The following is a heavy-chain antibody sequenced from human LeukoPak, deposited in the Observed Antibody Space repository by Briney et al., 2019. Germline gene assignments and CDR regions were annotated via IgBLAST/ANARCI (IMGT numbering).Heavy chain of an antibody. CDR3: ARTFQAPSYGDSDSRTKYPYSMDV. J-gene: IGHJ6*02. CDR1: GASIDAAGYS. Sequence: SQTLSLTCAVSGASIDAAGYSWNWIRQAPGKDLEWIGNIYHGGRTSYKSSLKSRVTISVDTSKNHFSLKLTSVTAADTAVYYCARTFQAPSYGDSDSRTKYPYSMDVWGQGTMVAVSS. CDR2: IYHGGRT. D-gene: IGHD4-17*01. V-gene: IGHV4-30-2*01.